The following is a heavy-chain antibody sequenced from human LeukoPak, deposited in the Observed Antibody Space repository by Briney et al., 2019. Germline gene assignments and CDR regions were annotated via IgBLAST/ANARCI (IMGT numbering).Heavy chain of an antibody. CDR2: IRYDGSNK. Sequence: QPGGSLRLSGAASGFTFSSYGMHWVRQAPGKGLEWVAFIRYDGSNKYYADSVKGRFTISRDNSKNTLYLQMNSLRAEDTAVYYCAKEAQYDFWSGYLDYWGQGTLVTVSS. CDR1: GFTFSSYG. D-gene: IGHD3-3*01. CDR3: AKEAQYDFWSGYLDY. V-gene: IGHV3-30*02. J-gene: IGHJ4*02.